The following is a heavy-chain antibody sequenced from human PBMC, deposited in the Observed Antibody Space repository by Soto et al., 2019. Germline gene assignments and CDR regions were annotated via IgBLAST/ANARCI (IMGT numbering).Heavy chain of an antibody. CDR2: MNPNSGNT. CDR3: ARAPTIFGVVIPWFDP. D-gene: IGHD3-3*01. Sequence: ASVKVSCKASGYTFTSYDINWVRQATGQGLEWKGWMNPNSGNTGYAQKFQGRVTMTRNTSISTAYMELSSLRSEDTAVYYCARAPTIFGVVIPWFDPWGQGTLVTVSS. V-gene: IGHV1-8*01. J-gene: IGHJ5*02. CDR1: GYTFTSYD.